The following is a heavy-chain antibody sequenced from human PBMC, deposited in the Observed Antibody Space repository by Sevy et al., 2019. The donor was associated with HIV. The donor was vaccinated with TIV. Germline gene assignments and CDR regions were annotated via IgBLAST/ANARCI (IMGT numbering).Heavy chain of an antibody. Sequence: GGSLRLSCAASGFTFSSYAMHWVRQAPGKGLEWVAVISYDGSNKYYADSAKGRFTISRDNSKNTLYLQMNSLRAEDTAVYYCAREFRTVTFDYWGQGTLVTVSS. V-gene: IGHV3-30-3*01. J-gene: IGHJ4*02. CDR3: AREFRTVTFDY. CDR1: GFTFSSYA. D-gene: IGHD4-17*01. CDR2: ISYDGSNK.